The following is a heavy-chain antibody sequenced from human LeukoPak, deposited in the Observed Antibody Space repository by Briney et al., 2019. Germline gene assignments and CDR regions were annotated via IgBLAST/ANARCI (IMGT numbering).Heavy chain of an antibody. Sequence: SYTLSLTCPLSGGSLSTYYWIWLRQPPAEGLEYIAYIYYTGSTDYNPSLTSRVSISVDTSKNQFSLELNSVTAADTAVYYCARGRYSGGWYDYWGQGTLVTVSS. D-gene: IGHD6-19*01. CDR3: ARGRYSGGWYDY. V-gene: IGHV4-59*07. CDR2: IYYTGST. CDR1: GGSLSTYY. J-gene: IGHJ4*02.